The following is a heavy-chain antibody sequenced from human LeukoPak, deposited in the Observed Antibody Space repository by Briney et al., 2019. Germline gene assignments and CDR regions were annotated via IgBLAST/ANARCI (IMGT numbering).Heavy chain of an antibody. V-gene: IGHV3-74*01. CDR1: GFTFSSYW. J-gene: IGHJ4*02. D-gene: IGHD3-22*01. CDR2: INSDGSST. Sequence: GGSLRLSCTASGFTFSSYWMHWVRQVPGKGLVWVSRINSDGSSTNYADSVKGRFTISRDNAKNTLYLQMNSLRAEDTAVYYCVRDWGYDSSGYWQKYFDTWGQGTLVTVSS. CDR3: VRDWGYDSSGYWQKYFDT.